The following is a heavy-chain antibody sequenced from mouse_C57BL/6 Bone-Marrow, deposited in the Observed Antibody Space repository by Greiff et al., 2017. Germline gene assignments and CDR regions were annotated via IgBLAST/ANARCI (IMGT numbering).Heavy chain of an antibody. CDR2: IRNKANGYTT. CDR1: GFTFTDYY. V-gene: IGHV7-3*01. J-gene: IGHJ2*01. Sequence: EVQLVESGGGLVQPGGSLSLSCAASGFTFTDYYMSWVRQPPGKALEWLGFIRNKANGYTTEYRASVKGRFTISSDNSQSILYLQMNALRAEDSATYYCARYMVTNYFDYWGQGTTLTVSS. CDR3: ARYMVTNYFDY. D-gene: IGHD2-2*01.